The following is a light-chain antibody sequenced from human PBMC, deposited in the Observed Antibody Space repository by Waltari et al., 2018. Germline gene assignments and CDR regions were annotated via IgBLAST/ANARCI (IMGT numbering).Light chain of an antibody. J-gene: IGLJ2*01. Sequence: QSALTQPASVSGSPGQPITISCTGTSSDVGGYNYVSWYQQHPGKAPKLMIYDVSKRPSGVSNRFSGSKSGNTASLTISGLQAEDEADYYCCSYAGSSTFEFGGGTKLTVL. CDR2: DVS. V-gene: IGLV2-23*02. CDR1: SSDVGGYNY. CDR3: CSYAGSSTFE.